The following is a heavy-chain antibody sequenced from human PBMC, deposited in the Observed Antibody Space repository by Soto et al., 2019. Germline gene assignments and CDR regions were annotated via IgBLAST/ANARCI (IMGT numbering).Heavy chain of an antibody. V-gene: IGHV4-31*03. J-gene: IGHJ4*02. CDR2: IYYSGST. D-gene: IGHD3-16*01. Sequence: PSETLSLTCTVSGGSISSGGYYWSCIRQHPGKGLEWIGYIYYSGSTYYNPSLKSRVTISVDTSKNQFSLYLQMNSLRAEDTAVYYCARGMSDYFYWGQGTPVTVSS. CDR3: ARGMSDYFY. CDR1: GGSISSGGYY.